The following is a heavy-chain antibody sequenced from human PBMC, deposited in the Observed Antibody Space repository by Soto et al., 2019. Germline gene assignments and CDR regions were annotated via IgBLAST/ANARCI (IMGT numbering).Heavy chain of an antibody. CDR1: GFSLSTSGMC. Sequence: SGPTLVNPTQTLTLTCTFSGFSLSTSGMCVSWIRQPPGKALEWLARIDWDDDKYYSTSLKTRLTISKDTSKNQVVLTMTNMDPVDTATYYCVNRYGASFDGGYWGQGTLVSVSS. D-gene: IGHD4-17*01. CDR2: IDWDDDK. CDR3: VNRYGASFDGGY. V-gene: IGHV2-70*11. J-gene: IGHJ4*02.